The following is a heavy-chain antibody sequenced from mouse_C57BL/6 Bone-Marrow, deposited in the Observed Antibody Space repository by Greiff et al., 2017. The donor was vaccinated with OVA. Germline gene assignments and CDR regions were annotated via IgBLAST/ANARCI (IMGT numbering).Heavy chain of an antibody. CDR3: ARGVYYGSSYDY. CDR2: ISDGGSYT. J-gene: IGHJ2*01. Sequence: EVMLVESGGGLVKPGGSLKLSCAASGFTFSSYAMSWVRQTPEKRLEWVATISDGGSYTYYPDNVKGRFTISRDNAKNNLYLQMSHLKSEDTAMYYCARGVYYGSSYDYWGQGTTLTVSS. D-gene: IGHD1-1*01. CDR1: GFTFSSYA. V-gene: IGHV5-4*03.